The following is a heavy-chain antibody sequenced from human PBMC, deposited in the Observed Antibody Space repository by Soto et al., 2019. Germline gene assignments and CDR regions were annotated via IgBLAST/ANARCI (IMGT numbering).Heavy chain of an antibody. V-gene: IGHV3-23*01. J-gene: IGHJ6*02. D-gene: IGHD5-12*01. CDR2: ISGSGGST. CDR1: GFTFSSYA. Sequence: GGSLRLSCAASGFTFSSYAMSWVRQAPGKGLEWVSAISGSGGSTYYADSVKGRFTISRDNSKNTLYLQMNSLRAEDTAVYYCAKDRGRDGYNYRVYYYGMDVWGQGTTVTVSS. CDR3: AKDRGRDGYNYRVYYYGMDV.